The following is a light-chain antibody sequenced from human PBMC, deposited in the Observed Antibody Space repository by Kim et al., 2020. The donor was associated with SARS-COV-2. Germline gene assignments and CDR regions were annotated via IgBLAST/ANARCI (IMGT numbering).Light chain of an antibody. CDR1: QSISSY. Sequence: ASVGDRVTITCRASQSISSYLNWYQQKPGKAPKILIYAASTLQSGVPSRFSGSESGTDFTLTISSLQPEDSATYYCQQSYSTPQTFGQGTKVDIK. J-gene: IGKJ1*01. CDR2: AAS. V-gene: IGKV1-39*01. CDR3: QQSYSTPQT.